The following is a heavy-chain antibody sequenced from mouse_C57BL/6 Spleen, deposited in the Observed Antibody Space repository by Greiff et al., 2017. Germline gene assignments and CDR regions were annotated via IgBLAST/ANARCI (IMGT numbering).Heavy chain of an antibody. J-gene: IGHJ4*01. V-gene: IGHV1-69*01. CDR2: IDPSDSYT. Sequence: QVQLQQPGAELVMPGASVKLSCKASGYTFTSYWMHWVKQRPGQGLEWIGEIDPSDSYTNYNQKFKGKSTLTVDKSSSTAYMQLSSLTSEDSAVYYCARRGLRGAMDYWGQGTSVTVSS. CDR1: GYTFTSYW. D-gene: IGHD1-1*01. CDR3: ARRGLRGAMDY.